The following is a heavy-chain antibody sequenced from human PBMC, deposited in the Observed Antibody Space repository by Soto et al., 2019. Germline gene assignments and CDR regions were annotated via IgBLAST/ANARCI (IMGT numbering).Heavy chain of an antibody. J-gene: IGHJ3*02. CDR1: GGTFSSYA. CDR3: ARDLRYYDSSAYDAFDI. CDR2: IIPIFGTA. Sequence: QVQLVQSGAEVKKPGSSVKVSCKASGGTFSSYAISWVRQAPGQGLEWMGGIIPIFGTANYAQKFQGRVTITADESTSTAYMELSSLRYEDTAVYYCARDLRYYDSSAYDAFDIWGQGTMVTVSS. D-gene: IGHD3-22*01. V-gene: IGHV1-69*12.